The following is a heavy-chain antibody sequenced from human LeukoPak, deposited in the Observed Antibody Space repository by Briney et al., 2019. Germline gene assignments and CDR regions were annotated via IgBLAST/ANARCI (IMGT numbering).Heavy chain of an antibody. V-gene: IGHV1-46*01. CDR3: ARGGVVVPAAMLFHFDY. J-gene: IGHJ4*02. CDR2: INPSGGST. Sequence: GASVKVSCKASGYTFTGYYMHWVRQAPGQGLEWMGIINPSGGSTSYAQKFQGRVTMTRDMSTSTVYMELSSLRSEDTAVYYCARGGVVVPAAMLFHFDYWGQGTLVTVSS. CDR1: GYTFTGYY. D-gene: IGHD2-2*01.